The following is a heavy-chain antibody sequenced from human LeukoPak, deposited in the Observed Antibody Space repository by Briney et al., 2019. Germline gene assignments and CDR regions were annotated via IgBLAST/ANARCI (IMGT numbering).Heavy chain of an antibody. CDR2: INSDGSTT. Sequence: PGGALRLSCAASGFTFSEYWMHWVRQAPGKGLVWVSRINSDGSTTNYADSVKGRFTISRDNSKNTLYLQMNSLRAEDTAVYYCARDNSVGDIAWWFDPWGQGTLVTVSS. J-gene: IGHJ5*02. CDR3: ARDNSVGDIAWWFDP. D-gene: IGHD3-10*01. CDR1: GFTFSEYW. V-gene: IGHV3-74*01.